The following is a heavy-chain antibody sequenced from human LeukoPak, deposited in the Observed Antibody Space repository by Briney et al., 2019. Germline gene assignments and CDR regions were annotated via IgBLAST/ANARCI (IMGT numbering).Heavy chain of an antibody. Sequence: RTGGSLRLSCAASGFTFSSYSMNWVRQAPGKGLEWVSSISSSSSYMYYADSVKGRFTISRDNAKNSLYLQMNSLRAEDTAVYYCARDPSYSSSGGYWGQGTLVTVSS. CDR3: ARDPSYSSSGGY. D-gene: IGHD6-6*01. CDR1: GFTFSSYS. CDR2: ISSSSSYM. J-gene: IGHJ4*02. V-gene: IGHV3-21*01.